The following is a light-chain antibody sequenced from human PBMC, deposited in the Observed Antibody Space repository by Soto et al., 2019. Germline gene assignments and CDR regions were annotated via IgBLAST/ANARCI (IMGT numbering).Light chain of an antibody. J-gene: IGKJ5*01. Sequence: DIVMTQSPLTLHVTPGEPASISCRSSQSLLYNNTYNYLDWYVQKPGQSPQLLIYFGSNRAPGVPDRFSGSGSGTDFTLKINRVEAEDVGTYYCMQALQSLTFGQGTRLEI. CDR3: MQALQSLT. CDR1: QSLLYNNTYNY. V-gene: IGKV2-28*01. CDR2: FGS.